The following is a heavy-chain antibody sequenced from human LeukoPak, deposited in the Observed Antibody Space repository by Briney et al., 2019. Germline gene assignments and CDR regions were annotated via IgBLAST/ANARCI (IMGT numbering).Heavy chain of an antibody. D-gene: IGHD2-21*02. CDR2: INSDGSNT. Sequence: GGSLRLSCTASAFTFSNYWMHWVRQAPGKGLVWVSRINSDGSNTSYADSVKGRFTISRDNAKNTLYLQMNNLRAEDTAVYYCEVVVTAIGDYWGQGTLVTVSS. J-gene: IGHJ4*02. V-gene: IGHV3-74*01. CDR1: AFTFSNYW. CDR3: EVVVTAIGDY.